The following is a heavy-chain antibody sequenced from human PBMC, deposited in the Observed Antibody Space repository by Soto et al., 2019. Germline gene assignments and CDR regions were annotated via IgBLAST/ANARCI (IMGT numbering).Heavy chain of an antibody. D-gene: IGHD6-19*01. Sequence: QITLKESGPTLVKPTQTLTLTCTFSGVSLTSSGMSVGWIRQPPGEALEWLALIYWDDNQRYSPSLRGRLTVTKDTSKNQVVLTMTNMDAVDTATYYCAHRHTSVAGAFDYWGQGTLVTVS. V-gene: IGHV2-5*02. CDR3: AHRHTSVAGAFDY. CDR1: GVSLTSSGMS. J-gene: IGHJ4*02. CDR2: IYWDDNQ.